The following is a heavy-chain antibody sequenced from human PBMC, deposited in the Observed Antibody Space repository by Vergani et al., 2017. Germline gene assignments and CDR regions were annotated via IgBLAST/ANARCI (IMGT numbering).Heavy chain of an antibody. J-gene: IGHJ6*03. CDR1: GGSISSGDYY. CDR2: IYYSGST. Sequence: QVQLQESGPGLVKPSQTLSLTCTVSGGSISSGDYYWSWIRQPPGKGLEWIGYIYYSGSTYYNPSLKSRVTISVDTSKNQFSLKLSSVTAADTAVYYCARGVRTAARPFYYYYYYMDVWGKGTTVTVSS. CDR3: ARGVRTAARPFYYYYYYMDV. V-gene: IGHV4-30-4*01. D-gene: IGHD6-6*01.